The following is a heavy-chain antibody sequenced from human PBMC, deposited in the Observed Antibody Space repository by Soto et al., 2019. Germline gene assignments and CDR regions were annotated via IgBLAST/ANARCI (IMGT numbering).Heavy chain of an antibody. CDR2: IYSGGST. J-gene: IGHJ6*03. V-gene: IGHV3-53*04. CDR1: GFTVSSNY. D-gene: IGHD4-17*01. Sequence: EVQLVESGGGLVQPGGSLRLSCAASGFTVSSNYMSWVRQAPGKGLEWVSVIYSGGSTYYADSVKGRFTISRHNSKNTLYLQMNSLRADDTAVYYCARVPYGDDTRFEYYYYYMDVWGKRTTVTVSS. CDR3: ARVPYGDDTRFEYYYYYMDV.